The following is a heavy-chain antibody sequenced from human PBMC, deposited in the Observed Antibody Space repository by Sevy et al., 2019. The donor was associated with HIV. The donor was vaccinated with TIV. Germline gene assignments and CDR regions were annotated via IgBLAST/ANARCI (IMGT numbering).Heavy chain of an antibody. CDR2: ISSSSSYT. CDR3: ASTRGSTTHFDY. V-gene: IGHV3-11*06. Sequence: GGSLRLSCAASGFTFSDYYMCWIRQAPGKGLEWVSYISSSSSYTNYADSVKGRFTISRDNAKNSLYLQMNSLRAEDTAVYYCASTRGSTTHFDYWGQGTLVTVSS. D-gene: IGHD4-17*01. J-gene: IGHJ4*02. CDR1: GFTFSDYY.